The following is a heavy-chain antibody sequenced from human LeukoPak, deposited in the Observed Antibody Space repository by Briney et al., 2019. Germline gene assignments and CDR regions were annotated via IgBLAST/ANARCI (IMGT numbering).Heavy chain of an antibody. CDR3: ATSKGGGGFDP. CDR2: ISRNGVTI. V-gene: IGHV3-9*03. Sequence: GGSLRLSCAASGFAFRDYAMHWVRQAPGKGLEGVSGISRNGVTIDYANSVKGRFTIFRDNAKNSLYLQMNSLEPEDMGMYYCATSKGGGGFDPWGQGTLVTVSS. D-gene: IGHD3-16*01. J-gene: IGHJ5*02. CDR1: GFAFRDYA.